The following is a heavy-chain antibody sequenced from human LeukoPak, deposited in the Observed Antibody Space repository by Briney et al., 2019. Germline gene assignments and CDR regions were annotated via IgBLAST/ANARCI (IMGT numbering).Heavy chain of an antibody. CDR1: GFTFSDYY. V-gene: IGHV3-11*01. CDR3: ARDRLGYYYYGSGSHKGAFDI. J-gene: IGHJ3*02. D-gene: IGHD3-10*01. Sequence: GGSLRLSCAASGFTFSDYYMSWIRQAPGKGLEWVSYISSSGSTIYYADSVKGRFTISRDNAKNSLYLQMNSLRAEDTAVYYCARDRLGYYYYGSGSHKGAFDIWGQGTMVTVSS. CDR2: ISSSGSTI.